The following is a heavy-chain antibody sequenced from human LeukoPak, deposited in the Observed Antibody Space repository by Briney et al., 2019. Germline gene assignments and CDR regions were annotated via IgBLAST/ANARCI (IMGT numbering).Heavy chain of an antibody. J-gene: IGHJ3*02. CDR2: ISGSGGST. CDR3: VKASSYDSSGYYADAFDI. CDR1: GFTFSSYA. Sequence: GGSLRLSCAASGFTFSSYAMSWVRQAPGKGLEWVSAISGSGGSTYYADSVKGRFTISRDNSKNTLYLQMNSLRAEDTAVYYCVKASSYDSSGYYADAFDIWGQGTMVTVSS. V-gene: IGHV3-23*01. D-gene: IGHD3-22*01.